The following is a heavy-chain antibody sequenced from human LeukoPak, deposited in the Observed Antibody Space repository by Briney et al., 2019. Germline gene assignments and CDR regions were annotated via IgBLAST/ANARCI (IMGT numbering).Heavy chain of an antibody. CDR1: GYTFTSYY. D-gene: IGHD3-22*01. V-gene: IGHV1-46*03. J-gene: IGHJ4*02. Sequence: GASVKVSCKASGYTFTSYYMHWVRQAPGQGLEWMGIINPSGGSTSYAQKFQGRVTMTRDTSTSTVYMELSSLRSEDTAVYYCARGEYYDSSGYYYARAWFDYWGQGTLVTVSS. CDR2: INPSGGST. CDR3: ARGEYYDSSGYYYARAWFDY.